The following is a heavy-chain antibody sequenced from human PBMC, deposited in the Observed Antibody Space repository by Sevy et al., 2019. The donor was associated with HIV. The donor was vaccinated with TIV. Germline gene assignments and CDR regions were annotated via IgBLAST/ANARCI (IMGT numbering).Heavy chain of an antibody. CDR3: AKDQDFWSGYGHFGMDV. J-gene: IGHJ6*02. D-gene: IGHD3-3*01. V-gene: IGHV1-18*01. CDR2: TTANNGNT. CDR1: GYTFTNYH. Sequence: ASVKVSCKASGYTFTNYHITWVRQAPGQGLEWMGWTTANNGNTNYAQRLQGRVTMTTDTSTNTAYMELRSLKSDDTAVYYCAKDQDFWSGYGHFGMDVWGQGTTVTVSS.